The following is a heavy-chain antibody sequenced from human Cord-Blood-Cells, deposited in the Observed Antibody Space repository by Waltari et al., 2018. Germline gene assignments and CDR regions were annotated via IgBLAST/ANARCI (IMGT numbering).Heavy chain of an antibody. V-gene: IGHV3-21*01. CDR1: GFTFSSYS. CDR3: ARLTGYSGYDSGDAFDI. J-gene: IGHJ3*02. CDR2: ISSSSSYI. D-gene: IGHD5-12*01. Sequence: EVQLVESGGGLVKPGGSLRLSCAASGFTFSSYSMNWVRQAPGKGLEWGASISSSSSYIYYANSVKGRFTISRDNAKNSRYLQMNSLRAEDTAVYYCARLTGYSGYDSGDAFDIWGQGTMVTVSS.